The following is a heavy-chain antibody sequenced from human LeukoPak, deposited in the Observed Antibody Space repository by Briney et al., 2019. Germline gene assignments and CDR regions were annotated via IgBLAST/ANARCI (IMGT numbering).Heavy chain of an antibody. J-gene: IGHJ4*02. CDR1: GFTFSNAW. D-gene: IGHD2-15*01. CDR3: TTAAIGLGDCSGGSCYSNDIDY. CDR2: IKSKTDGGTT. V-gene: IGHV3-15*01. Sequence: GGSLRLSCAASGFTFSNAWMSWVRQAPGKGLEWVGRIKSKTDGGTTDYAAPVKGRFTISRDDSKNTLYLQMNSLKTEDTAVYYRTTAAIGLGDCSGGSCYSNDIDYWGQGTLVTVSS.